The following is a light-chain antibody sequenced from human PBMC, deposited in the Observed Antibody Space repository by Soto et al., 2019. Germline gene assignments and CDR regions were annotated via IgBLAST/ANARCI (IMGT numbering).Light chain of an antibody. CDR1: ALPKQY. CDR3: QSADTSGPLVV. CDR2: RDI. V-gene: IGLV3-25*03. Sequence: SYELKQPPSVSVSPGQTARIACSGDALPKQYAYWYQQRPGQAPGLVIYRDIERPSGIPERFSGSSSGTTVTLTITGVQAEDGADYYCQSADTSGPLVVFGGGTKLTVL. J-gene: IGLJ2*01.